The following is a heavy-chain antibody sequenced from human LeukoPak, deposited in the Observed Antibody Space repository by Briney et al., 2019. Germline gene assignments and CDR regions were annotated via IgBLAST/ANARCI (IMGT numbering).Heavy chain of an antibody. Sequence: SETLSLTCAVSGDSIRTGEHSWSWIRQPPGKGLEWIGYISRSGSTYYNPSLKGRVTMSVDRSRNQFSLKLSSVTAADTAVYYCARVREAYDYGDYFDYWGQGTLVTVSS. D-gene: IGHD4-17*01. J-gene: IGHJ4*02. V-gene: IGHV4-30-2*01. CDR3: ARVREAYDYGDYFDY. CDR1: GDSIRTGEHS. CDR2: ISRSGST.